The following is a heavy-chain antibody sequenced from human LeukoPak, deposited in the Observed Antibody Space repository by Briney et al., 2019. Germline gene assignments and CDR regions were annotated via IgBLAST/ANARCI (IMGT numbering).Heavy chain of an antibody. D-gene: IGHD1-26*01. V-gene: IGHV4-4*02. CDR2: IHHTGST. CDR3: ARFGSY. Sequence: PSETLSLTCAVSGGSISSSNWWSWVRQPPGKGLEWIGEIHHTGSTRYNPSLQSRVIMSVDKSKNQFSLNLSSVTAAATAVYYCARFGSYGGQGTVVAVSS. J-gene: IGHJ4*02. CDR1: GGSISSSNW.